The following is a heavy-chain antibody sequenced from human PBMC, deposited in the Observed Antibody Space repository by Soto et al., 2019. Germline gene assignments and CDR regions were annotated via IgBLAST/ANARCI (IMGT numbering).Heavy chain of an antibody. V-gene: IGHV1-18*01. Sequence: QVQLVQSAAEVKKPGASVKVSCKASGYSFTSYGISWVRRAPGQGLEWMGWVSPYNGHTQFAQRFQGRVTMTTDTPTETAYMELRNLRSDDTAHYYCARDLTIVPATHPRLENYGMDVWGQGTTVIVSS. CDR1: GYSFTSYG. J-gene: IGHJ6*02. CDR3: ARDLTIVPATHPRLENYGMDV. D-gene: IGHD2-2*01. CDR2: VSPYNGHT.